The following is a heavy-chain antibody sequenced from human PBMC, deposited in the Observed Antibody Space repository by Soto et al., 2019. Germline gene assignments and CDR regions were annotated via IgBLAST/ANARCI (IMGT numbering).Heavy chain of an antibody. CDR1: GGTFSSYA. CDR2: IIPIFGTA. J-gene: IGHJ4*02. V-gene: IGHV1-69*01. D-gene: IGHD3-22*01. CDR3: ARGFYDSSGYYTDIDY. Sequence: QVQLVQSGAEVKKPGSSVKVSCKASGGTFSSYAISWVRQAPGQGLEWMGGIIPIFGTANYAQKFQGRVTITADESTSTAYMELSSLISEDTAVYYCARGFYDSSGYYTDIDYWGQGTLVTVSS.